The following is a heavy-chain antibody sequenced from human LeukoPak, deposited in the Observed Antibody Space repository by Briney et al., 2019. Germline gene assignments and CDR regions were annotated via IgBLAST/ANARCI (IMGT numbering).Heavy chain of an antibody. CDR1: GGSFSGYY. D-gene: IGHD1-26*01. V-gene: IGHV4-34*01. J-gene: IGHJ5*02. CDR2: INHSRST. CDR3: ASGFELPGTWFDP. Sequence: SETLSLTCAVYGGSFSGYYWSWIRQPPGKGLEWIGEINHSRSTNYNPSLKSRVTISVDTSKNQFSLKLSSVTAADTAVYYCASGFELPGTWFDPWGQGTLVTVSS.